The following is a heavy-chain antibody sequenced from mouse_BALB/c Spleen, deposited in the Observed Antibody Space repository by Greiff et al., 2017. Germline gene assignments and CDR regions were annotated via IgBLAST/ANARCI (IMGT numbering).Heavy chain of an antibody. Sequence: EVQLQQSGPGLVKPSQSLSLTCSVTGYSITSGYYWNWIRQFPGNKLEWMGYISYDGSNNYNPSLKNRISITRDTSKNQFFLKLNSVTTEDTATYYCATYGNWGDYWGQGTTLTVSS. J-gene: IGHJ2*01. CDR2: ISYDGSN. D-gene: IGHD2-1*01. CDR3: ATYGNWGDY. V-gene: IGHV3-6*02. CDR1: GYSITSGYY.